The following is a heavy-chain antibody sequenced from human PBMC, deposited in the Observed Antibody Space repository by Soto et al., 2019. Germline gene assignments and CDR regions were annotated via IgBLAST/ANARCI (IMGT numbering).Heavy chain of an antibody. D-gene: IGHD2-21*02. V-gene: IGHV3-74*01. J-gene: IGHJ5*02. CDR1: CFNLSNHW. CDR2: ITSDGKSK. CDR3: ARESGDWPLNWFDP. Sequence: GGSLRLSCAASCFNLSNHWMHWVRQRPGEGLVWVSRITSDGKSKAYAESVKGRFAISRDNAKNTLYLQMNGLTAEDTAVYYCARESGDWPLNWFDPWGQGTLVTVSS.